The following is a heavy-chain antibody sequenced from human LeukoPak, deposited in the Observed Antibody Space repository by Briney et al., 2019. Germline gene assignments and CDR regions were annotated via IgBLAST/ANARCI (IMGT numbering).Heavy chain of an antibody. CDR1: GGSISSYY. Sequence: SETLSLTCTVSGGSISSYYWSWIRQPAGKGLEWIGRIYTSGSTNYSPSLKSRVTMSVDTSKNQLSLKLRSVTAADTAVYYCASMGDWNYFDYWGQGTLVTVSS. CDR3: ASMGDWNYFDY. CDR2: IYTSGST. V-gene: IGHV4-4*07. J-gene: IGHJ4*02. D-gene: IGHD3-16*01.